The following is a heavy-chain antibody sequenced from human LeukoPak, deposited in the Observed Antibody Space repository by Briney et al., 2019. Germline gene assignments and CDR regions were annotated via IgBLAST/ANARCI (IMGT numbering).Heavy chain of an antibody. CDR3: ARLSLWFGPT. J-gene: IGHJ5*02. CDR2: IHYSGTT. CDR1: GDSINSSSHY. Sequence: SETLSLTCTVSGDSINSSSHYWGWIRQPPGKGLEWIGSIHYSGTTYYNPSLKSRVTISVDTSKNQFSLKLSSVTAADTAVYYCARLSLWFGPTWGQGTLVTVSS. D-gene: IGHD3-10*01. V-gene: IGHV4-39*01.